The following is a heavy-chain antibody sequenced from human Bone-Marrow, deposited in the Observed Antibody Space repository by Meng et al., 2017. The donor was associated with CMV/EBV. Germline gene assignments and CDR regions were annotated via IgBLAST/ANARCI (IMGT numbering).Heavy chain of an antibody. D-gene: IGHD2-15*01. CDR2: IWYDGSNK. Sequence: GESLKISCAASGFTFSSYGMHWVRQAPGKGLEWVAVIWYDGSNKYYADSVKGRFTISRDNSKNTLYLQMNSLRAEDTAVDYCARDGGRYDYGMDVWGHGTPVTVSS. CDR1: GFTFSSYG. V-gene: IGHV3-33*01. CDR3: ARDGGRYDYGMDV. J-gene: IGHJ6*02.